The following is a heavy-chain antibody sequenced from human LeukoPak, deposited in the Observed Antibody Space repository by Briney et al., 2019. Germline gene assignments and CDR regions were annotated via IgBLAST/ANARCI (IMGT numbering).Heavy chain of an antibody. CDR3: AKGSYSGFGFCSSTSCRID. Sequence: GGSLRLSCAASGFTFSSYGMHWVRQAPGKGLEWVAFIRYDGSNKYYADSVKGRFTISRDNSKNTLYLQMNSLRAEDTAVYYCAKGSYSGFGFCSSTSCRIDWGQGTLVTVSS. D-gene: IGHD2-2*01. V-gene: IGHV3-30*02. CDR2: IRYDGSNK. CDR1: GFTFSSYG. J-gene: IGHJ4*02.